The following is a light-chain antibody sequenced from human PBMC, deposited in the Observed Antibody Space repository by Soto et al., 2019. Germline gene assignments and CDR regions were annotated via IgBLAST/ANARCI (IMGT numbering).Light chain of an antibody. V-gene: IGLV2-11*01. Sequence: QSALTQPRSVSGSPGQSVTISCTGTSSDVGGYHYVSWYQQHPDKAPKIIIYDVSERPTGVPDRFSGSKSGNTASLTISGLQAEDEADYYCCSYAGSYTLVFGGGTKLTVL. J-gene: IGLJ3*02. CDR1: SSDVGGYHY. CDR2: DVS. CDR3: CSYAGSYTLV.